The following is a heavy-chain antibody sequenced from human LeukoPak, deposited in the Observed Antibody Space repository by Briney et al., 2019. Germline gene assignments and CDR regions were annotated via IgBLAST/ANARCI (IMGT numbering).Heavy chain of an antibody. D-gene: IGHD2-2*02. Sequence: SETLSLTCAVYGGSFSGYYWSWIRQPPGKGLEWIGEINHSGSTNYNPSLKSRVTISVDTSKNQFSLKLSSVTAADTAVYYCARLGLGYCSSTSCYTGLGYYYYYYMDVWGKGTTVTVSS. CDR1: GGSFSGYY. CDR2: INHSGST. CDR3: ARLGLGYCSSTSCYTGLGYYYYYYMDV. J-gene: IGHJ6*03. V-gene: IGHV4-34*01.